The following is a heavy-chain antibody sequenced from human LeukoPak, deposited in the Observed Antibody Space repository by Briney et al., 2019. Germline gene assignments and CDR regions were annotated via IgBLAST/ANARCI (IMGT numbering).Heavy chain of an antibody. CDR2: IYHSGST. CDR1: GDSIISGSYS. V-gene: IGHV4-30-2*01. Sequence: PSVTLSLTCTVSGDSIISGSYSWSWIRQPPGKGLEWIGYIYHSGSTYYNPSLKSRVTISVDRSKNQFSLKLSSVTAADTAVYYCAKSTGTTHYYGMDVWGQGTTVTVSS. J-gene: IGHJ6*02. CDR3: AKSTGTTHYYGMDV. D-gene: IGHD1-7*01.